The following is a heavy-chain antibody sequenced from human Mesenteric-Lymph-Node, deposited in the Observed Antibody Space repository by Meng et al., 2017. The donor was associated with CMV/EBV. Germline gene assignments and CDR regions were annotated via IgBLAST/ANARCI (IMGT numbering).Heavy chain of an antibody. CDR2: IYYSGST. V-gene: IGHV4-31*03. CDR1: GGSISSGGYY. J-gene: IGHJ5*02. Sequence: TGSGGSISSGGYYWSWIRQHPGKGLEWIGYIYYSGSTYYSPSLKSRVTISVDTSKNQLSLKLSSVTAADTAVYYCARDRVLGSGFDPWGQGTLVTVSS. D-gene: IGHD3-3*02. CDR3: ARDRVLGSGFDP.